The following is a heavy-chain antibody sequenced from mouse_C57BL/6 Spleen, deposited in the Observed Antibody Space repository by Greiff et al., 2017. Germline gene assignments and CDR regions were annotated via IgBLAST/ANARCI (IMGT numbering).Heavy chain of an antibody. CDR1: GFTFSDYG. Sequence: EVMLVESGGGLVKPGGSLKLSCAASGFTFSDYGMHWVRQAPEKGLEWVAYISSGSSTIYYADTVKGRFTISRDNAKNTLFLQMTSLRSEDTTMXYCARRELRGAMDYWGQGTSVTVSS. CDR2: ISSGSSTI. V-gene: IGHV5-17*01. CDR3: ARRELRGAMDY. D-gene: IGHD6-1*01. J-gene: IGHJ4*01.